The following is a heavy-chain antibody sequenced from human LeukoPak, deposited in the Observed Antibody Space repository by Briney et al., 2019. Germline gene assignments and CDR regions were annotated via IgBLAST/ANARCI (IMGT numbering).Heavy chain of an antibody. D-gene: IGHD3-16*01. CDR1: GFTFSSYW. Sequence: GGSLRLSCAASGFTFSSYWMSWVRQAPGKGLEWVANIKQDGSEKYYVDSVKGRFTISRDNAKNSLYLQMNSLRAEDTAVYYCGRDGGDYPPLDYWAQGPLAPVPP. CDR3: GRDGGDYPPLDY. J-gene: IGHJ4*02. CDR2: IKQDGSEK. V-gene: IGHV3-7*01.